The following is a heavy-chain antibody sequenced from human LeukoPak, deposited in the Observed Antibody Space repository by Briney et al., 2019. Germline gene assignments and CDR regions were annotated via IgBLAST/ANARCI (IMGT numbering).Heavy chain of an antibody. Sequence: GGSLRLSCAASGFTFSDYYMSWVRQTPGKGLEWVANIKQDGSERYYVDSVTGRFTISRDNSKNTLYLQMNSLRAEDTAVYYCAKDQYYYDSSGYAGGAFDIWGQGTMVTVSS. V-gene: IGHV3-7*03. J-gene: IGHJ3*02. D-gene: IGHD3-22*01. CDR3: AKDQYYYDSSGYAGGAFDI. CDR1: GFTFSDYY. CDR2: IKQDGSER.